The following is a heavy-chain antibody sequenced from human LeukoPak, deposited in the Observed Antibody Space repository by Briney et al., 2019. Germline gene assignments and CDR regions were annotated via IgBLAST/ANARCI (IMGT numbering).Heavy chain of an antibody. Sequence: GGSLRLSCAASGFTVSSNYMNWVRQAPGKGLEWVSVIYTGGSTHYADSVKGRFTISRDYSKNTLYLEMNSLRAEDTAVYYCARDKGVVRGVISAFDIWGQGTMVTVSS. J-gene: IGHJ3*02. D-gene: IGHD3-10*01. CDR1: GFTVSSNY. CDR2: IYTGGST. CDR3: ARDKGVVRGVISAFDI. V-gene: IGHV3-53*01.